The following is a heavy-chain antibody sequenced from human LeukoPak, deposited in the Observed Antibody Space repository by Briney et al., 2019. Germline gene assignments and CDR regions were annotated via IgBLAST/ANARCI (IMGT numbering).Heavy chain of an antibody. Sequence: GGSLRLSCAVSGFTVSGNYMSWVRQAPGKGLEWVSLIYSGGTTYYADSVKGRFTISRDNSKNTLYLQMNSLRPEDTAVYYCAKSAVQQQALYLYFQHWGQGTLVTVSS. V-gene: IGHV3-53*05. CDR1: GFTVSGNY. D-gene: IGHD6-13*01. CDR2: IYSGGTT. CDR3: AKSAVQQQALYLYFQH. J-gene: IGHJ1*01.